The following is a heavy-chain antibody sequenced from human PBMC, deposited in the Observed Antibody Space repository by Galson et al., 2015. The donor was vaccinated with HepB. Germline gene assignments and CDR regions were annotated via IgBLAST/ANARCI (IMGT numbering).Heavy chain of an antibody. CDR3: ARVGVTHITHFDY. Sequence: SLRLSCAASGFTFSDYYVSWVRQAPGKGLEWVSSISSSSTYTNYADSVKGRFTISRDNANNSLYLQMNSLRAEDTAVYYCARVGVTHITHFDYWGQGTLVTVSS. J-gene: IGHJ4*02. V-gene: IGHV3-11*06. CDR1: GFTFSDYY. D-gene: IGHD3-10*01. CDR2: ISSSSTYT.